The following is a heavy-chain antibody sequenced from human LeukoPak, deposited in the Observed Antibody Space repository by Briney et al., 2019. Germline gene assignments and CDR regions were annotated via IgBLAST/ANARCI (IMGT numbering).Heavy chain of an antibody. V-gene: IGHV3-33*01. D-gene: IGHD2-8*01. J-gene: IGHJ4*02. Sequence: GGSLRLSCAPSGFTFRNYGMHWVRQAPGKGLEWVSGLWYDGRNKAYADSVKGRFTISRDNSENMLYLQMNSLRDEDTAVYYCARGLMTPNTYCDLWGQGTLVTVSS. CDR3: ARGLMTPNTYCDL. CDR2: LWYDGRNK. CDR1: GFTFRNYG.